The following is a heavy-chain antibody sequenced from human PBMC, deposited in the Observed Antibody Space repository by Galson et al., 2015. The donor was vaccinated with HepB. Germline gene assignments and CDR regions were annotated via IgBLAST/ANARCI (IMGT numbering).Heavy chain of an antibody. J-gene: IGHJ4*02. CDR1: GFTFSSYW. CDR3: ARDFICTRTSCYKHFFDF. CDR2: IKQDGSEK. D-gene: IGHD2-2*02. V-gene: IGHV3-7*03. Sequence: SLRLSCAASGFTFSSYWMSWVRQAPGKGLEWVANIKQDGSEKYYVDSVKGRFTISRDNARNSLYLQMNSLRAEDTAVYYCARDFICTRTSCYKHFFDFWGQGTVVTVSS.